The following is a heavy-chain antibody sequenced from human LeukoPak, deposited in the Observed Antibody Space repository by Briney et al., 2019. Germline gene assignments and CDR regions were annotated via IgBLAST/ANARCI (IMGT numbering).Heavy chain of an antibody. CDR2: INPNSGGT. D-gene: IGHD3-22*01. CDR3: ARPNYYYDSRGYLIY. CDR1: GYTFTGYY. V-gene: IGHV1-2*02. Sequence: GASVKVSCKASGYTFTGYYMHWVRQAPGQGLEWMGWINPNSGGTNYAQKFQGRVTMTRDTSISTAYMELSRLRSDDTAVYYCARPNYYYDSRGYLIYWGQGTLVTVSS. J-gene: IGHJ4*02.